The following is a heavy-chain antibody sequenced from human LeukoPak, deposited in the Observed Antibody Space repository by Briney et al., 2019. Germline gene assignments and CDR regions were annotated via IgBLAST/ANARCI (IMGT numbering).Heavy chain of an antibody. CDR1: GGSFSGYY. V-gene: IGHV4-34*01. CDR2: INHSGST. Sequence: SETLSLTCAVYGGSFSGYYWSWIRQPPGKGLEWIGEINHSGSTNYNPSLKSRVTISVDTSKNQFSLRLSSVTAADTAVYYCARGRMGTFDYWGQGTLVTVSS. D-gene: IGHD5-24*01. CDR3: ARGRMGTFDY. J-gene: IGHJ4*02.